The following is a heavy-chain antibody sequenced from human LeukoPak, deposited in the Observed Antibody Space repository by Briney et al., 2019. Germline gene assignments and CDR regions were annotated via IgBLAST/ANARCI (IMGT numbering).Heavy chain of an antibody. Sequence: GASVKVSCKASGYTFTGYYMHWVRQAPGQGLEWMGWINHNSGVTNYAQKFQGRVTMTRDTSISTAYMELSRLRSDDTAVYYCARSYSSSIRSQSPFDYWGQGTLSPSPQ. D-gene: IGHD6-6*01. V-gene: IGHV1-2*02. J-gene: IGHJ4*02. CDR2: INHNSGVT. CDR1: GYTFTGYY. CDR3: ARSYSSSIRSQSPFDY.